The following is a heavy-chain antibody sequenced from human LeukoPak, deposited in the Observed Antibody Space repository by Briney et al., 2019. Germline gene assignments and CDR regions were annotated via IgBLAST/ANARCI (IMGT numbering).Heavy chain of an antibody. CDR3: AGLRGY. D-gene: IGHD4-17*01. CDR1: GFTFSNYG. J-gene: IGHJ4*02. Sequence: GGSLRLSCAASGFTFSNYGMHWVRQAPGKGLEWVAVIWYAGSNKYYADSVKGRFTISRDNSQNTLYLQMNSLRAEDTAMYYCAGLRGYWGQGTLVTVS. CDR2: IWYAGSNK. V-gene: IGHV3-30*02.